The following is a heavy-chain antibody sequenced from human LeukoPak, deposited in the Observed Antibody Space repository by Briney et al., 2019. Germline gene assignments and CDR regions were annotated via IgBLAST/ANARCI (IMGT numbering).Heavy chain of an antibody. CDR2: MNPNRGNT. CDR3: ARGAPRPGEKRIAAAGTRLLLGY. CDR1: GYTFISYD. J-gene: IGHJ4*02. V-gene: IGHV1-8*01. D-gene: IGHD6-13*01. Sequence: ASVKVSCKASGYTFISYDINWVRQATGQGLEWMGWMNPNRGNTGYAQKFQGRGTMTRNTSISKADIERNRLSSKDTAVYYCARGAPRPGEKRIAAAGTRLLLGYWGQGTLVTVSS.